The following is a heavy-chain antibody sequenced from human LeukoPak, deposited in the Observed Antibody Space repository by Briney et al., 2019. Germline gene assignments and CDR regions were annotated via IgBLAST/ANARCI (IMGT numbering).Heavy chain of an antibody. CDR2: ISSNGGST. CDR3: VKGPTYDSLPYYFDY. CDR1: GFTFSYYA. V-gene: IGHV3-64D*09. Sequence: PGGSLRLSCSASGFTFSYYAMRWVRQTAGKGLEFVSGISSNGGSTYYADSLKGRSTISRDNSINTLYLQMSSLRAEDTAVYCCVKGPTYDSLPYYFDYWGQGTLVTVSS. J-gene: IGHJ4*02. D-gene: IGHD3-22*01.